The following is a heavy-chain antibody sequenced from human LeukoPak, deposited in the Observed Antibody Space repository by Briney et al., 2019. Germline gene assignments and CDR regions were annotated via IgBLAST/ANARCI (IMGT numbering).Heavy chain of an antibody. CDR2: IHPGDSDA. V-gene: IGHV5-51*01. D-gene: IGHD3-9*01. CDR1: GW. CDR3: ASLTSTTGYYFDY. Sequence: GESLKISCKGSGWIAWVRQTPEKGLQWIGIIHPGDSDARYSPSFRGQVTMSADKSLNIAYLQWSSLKASDTATYYCASLTSTTGYYFDYWGQGTRVIVSS. J-gene: IGHJ4*02.